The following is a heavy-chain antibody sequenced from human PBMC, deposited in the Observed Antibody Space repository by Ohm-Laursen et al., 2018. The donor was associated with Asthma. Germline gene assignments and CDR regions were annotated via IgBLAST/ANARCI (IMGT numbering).Heavy chain of an antibody. J-gene: IGHJ3*02. Sequence: SLRLSCAASGFTFSNAWMSWVRQAPGKGLEWVGRIKSKTDGGTTDYAAPVKGRFTISRDDSKNTLYLQMNSLKTEDTAVYYCTTSGVVAATLDAFDIWGQGTMVTVSS. V-gene: IGHV3-15*01. CDR3: TTSGVVAATLDAFDI. D-gene: IGHD2-15*01. CDR2: IKSKTDGGTT. CDR1: GFTFSNAW.